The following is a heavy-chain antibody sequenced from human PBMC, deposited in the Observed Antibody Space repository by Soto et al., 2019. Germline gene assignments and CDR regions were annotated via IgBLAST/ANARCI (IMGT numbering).Heavy chain of an antibody. Sequence: SCPTLLNPTQTLTLTCTFSGFSLSTSGMCVNWIRQPPGKALEWLALIDWDDDKYYSTSLKTRLTISKDTSKNQVVLTMTNMDPVDTATYYCARINSMVRGVKYGMDVWGQGTTVTVSS. CDR1: GFSLSTSGMC. CDR2: IDWDDDK. D-gene: IGHD3-10*01. V-gene: IGHV2-70*01. J-gene: IGHJ6*02. CDR3: ARINSMVRGVKYGMDV.